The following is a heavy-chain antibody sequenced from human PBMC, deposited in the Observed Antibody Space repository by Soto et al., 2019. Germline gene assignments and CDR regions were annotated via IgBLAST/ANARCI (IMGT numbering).Heavy chain of an antibody. CDR2: ISSNSDTT. D-gene: IGHD2-21*02. J-gene: IGHJ4*02. Sequence: LVEPGGDLVYPGGSLRLSCVASGFRFSDHGMNWVRQAPGKGLQWISYISSNSDTTYYADSVKGRFTVSRDNAKNALFLQMNILRDDATATYYCARWPKVSLVTAWGQGARVTVSS. CDR3: ARWPKVSLVTA. CDR1: GFRFSDHG. V-gene: IGHV3-48*02.